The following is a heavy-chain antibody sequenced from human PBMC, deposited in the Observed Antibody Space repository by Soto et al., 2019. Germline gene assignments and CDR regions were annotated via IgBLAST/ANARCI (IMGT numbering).Heavy chain of an antibody. Sequence: EVQLLESGGGLVQPGGSLRLSCAASGFTFSSYAMSWVRQAPGKGLEWVSAISGSGGSTYYADSVKGRFTISRDNSKNTLYLQMNRLRAEDTAVYYCAKHRAVTRQSDIDYWGQGTLVTVSS. D-gene: IGHD4-17*01. CDR3: AKHRAVTRQSDIDY. CDR1: GFTFSSYA. J-gene: IGHJ4*02. CDR2: ISGSGGST. V-gene: IGHV3-23*01.